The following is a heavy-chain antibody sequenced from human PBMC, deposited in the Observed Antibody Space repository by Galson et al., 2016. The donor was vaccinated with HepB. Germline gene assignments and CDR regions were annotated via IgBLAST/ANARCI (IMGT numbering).Heavy chain of an antibody. CDR3: ARANTERRLQRAHFEY. V-gene: IGHV1-69*01. D-gene: IGHD4-11*01. CDR2: IIPMFGTT. J-gene: IGHJ4*02. CDR1: GGIFSGYG. Sequence: SRKAAGGIFSGYGVSWVRQAPGQGLEWMGVIIPMFGTTNYAEKFEGRVTITADESTNTVYMEVSSLRSEDTAMYYCARANTERRLQRAHFEYWGLGTLVTVSS.